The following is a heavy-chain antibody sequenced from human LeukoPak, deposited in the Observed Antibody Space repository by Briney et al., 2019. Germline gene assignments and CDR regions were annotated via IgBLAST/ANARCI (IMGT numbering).Heavy chain of an antibody. CDR3: ARDLGSEGDAFDI. V-gene: IGHV4-61*02. J-gene: IGHJ3*02. CDR2: IYTSGST. CDR1: GGSISSSSYY. D-gene: IGHD2-15*01. Sequence: SETLSLTCTVSGGSISSSSYYWSWIRQPAGKGLEWIGRIYTSGSTNYNPSLKNRVTISVDTSKNQFSLKLSSVTAADTAVYYCARDLGSEGDAFDIWGQGTMVTVSS.